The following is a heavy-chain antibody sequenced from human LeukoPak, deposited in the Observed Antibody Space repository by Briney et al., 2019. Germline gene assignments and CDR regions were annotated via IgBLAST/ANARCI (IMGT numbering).Heavy chain of an antibody. D-gene: IGHD1-26*01. CDR1: GFTFGDYA. CDR2: IKSKTDGGTT. V-gene: IGHV3-15*01. CDR3: IGRYAFDI. Sequence: GGSLRLSCTASGFTFGDYAMSWFRQAPGKGLEWVGRIKSKTDGGTTDYAAPVKGRFTISRDDSKNTLYLQMNSLKTEDTAVYYCIGRYAFDIWGQGTMVTVSS. J-gene: IGHJ3*02.